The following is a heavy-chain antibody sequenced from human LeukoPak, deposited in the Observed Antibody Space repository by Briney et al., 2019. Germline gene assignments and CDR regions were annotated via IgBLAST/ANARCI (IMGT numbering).Heavy chain of an antibody. Sequence: GESLRPSCALSRLIPSDYSASCVRHAQGKGLGWDGGLGRSSKTYYADSVKGRFSIARDNSKDTVYLQMNSLRDEDTAIYYCVKDRPCDTCMPMDAWGQGTTVTVSS. CDR2: LGRSSKT. CDR3: VKDRPCDTCMPMDA. D-gene: IGHD2-2*01. V-gene: IGHV3-23*01. CDR1: RLIPSDYS. J-gene: IGHJ6*02.